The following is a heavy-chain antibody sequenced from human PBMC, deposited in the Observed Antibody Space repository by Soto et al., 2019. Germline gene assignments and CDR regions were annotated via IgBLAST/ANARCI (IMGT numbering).Heavy chain of an antibody. CDR3: AKEGTGGSAFDI. CDR1: GFTFSSYA. J-gene: IGHJ3*02. CDR2: ISGSGGST. V-gene: IGHV3-23*01. Sequence: GESLKISCAASGFTFSSYAMSWVRQAPGKGLEWVSAISGSGGSTYYADSVKGRFTISRDNSKYTLDLQMNSLRAEDTAVYSCAKEGTGGSAFDIWGQGTMVTVSS. D-gene: IGHD3-16*01.